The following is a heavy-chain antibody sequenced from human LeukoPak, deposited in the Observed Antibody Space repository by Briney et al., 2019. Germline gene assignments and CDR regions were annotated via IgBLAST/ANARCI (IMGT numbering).Heavy chain of an antibody. Sequence: GGSLRLSCATSGFTFSSDYMSWVRQAPGKGLEWVANIKEDGGEQNYADSVKGRFTITRDNAKGTLFLQMNSLRAEDTALYHCARWIGPSGGVRYFDWLLQGRYYYYYMDVWGKGTTVTISS. CDR1: GFTFSSDY. CDR3: ARWIGPSGGVRYFDWLLQGRYYYYYMDV. J-gene: IGHJ6*03. CDR2: IKEDGGEQ. D-gene: IGHD3-9*01. V-gene: IGHV3-7*03.